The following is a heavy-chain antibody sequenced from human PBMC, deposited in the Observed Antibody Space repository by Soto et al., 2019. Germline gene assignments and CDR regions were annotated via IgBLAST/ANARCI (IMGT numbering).Heavy chain of an antibody. CDR1: GFTFSSYG. J-gene: IGHJ6*03. D-gene: IGHD2-15*01. CDR2: IWYDGSNK. V-gene: IGHV3-33*01. CDR3: ARDGPGYCSGGSCNYYMDV. Sequence: GGSLRLSCAASGFTFSSYGMHWVRQAPGKGLEWVAVIWYDGSNKYYADSVKGRFTISRDNSKNTLYLQMNSLRAEDTAVYYCARDGPGYCSGGSCNYYMDVWGKGTTVTVSS.